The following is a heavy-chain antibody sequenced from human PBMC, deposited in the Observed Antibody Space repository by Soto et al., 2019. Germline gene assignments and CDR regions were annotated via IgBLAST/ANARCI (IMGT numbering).Heavy chain of an antibody. CDR2: IQNSGST. J-gene: IGHJ5*02. CDR3: AGRRGYKWFAP. Sequence: EVQLVESGGGLIQPGGSLRLSCAASGFTVSNNYMSWVRQAPGKGLEWVSVIQNSGSTYYADSVKGRFTISRDNSKNTLYLQMHSLRGEDTAVYYCAGRRGYKWFAPWGQGTLVTVSS. D-gene: IGHD2-15*01. CDR1: GFTVSNNY. V-gene: IGHV3-53*01.